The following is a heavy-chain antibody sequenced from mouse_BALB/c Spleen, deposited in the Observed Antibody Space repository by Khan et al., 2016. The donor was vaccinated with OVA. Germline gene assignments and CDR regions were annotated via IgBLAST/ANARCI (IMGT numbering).Heavy chain of an antibody. CDR1: GYSITSDYA. V-gene: IGHV3-2*02. CDR2: INYSGTT. CDR3: VRGRAY. Sequence: VQLKESGPGLVKPSQSLSLTCTVTGYSITSDYAWNWIRQFPGNKLEWMGYINYSGTTSKKPSLKSRISITRDTSKNQFFLQLNSVTTEDTAIYYCVRGRAYWGQGTLVTVSA. J-gene: IGHJ3*01.